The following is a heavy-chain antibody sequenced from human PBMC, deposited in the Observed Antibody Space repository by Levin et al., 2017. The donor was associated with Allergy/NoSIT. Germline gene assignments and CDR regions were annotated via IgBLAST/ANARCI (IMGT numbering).Heavy chain of an antibody. CDR3: AKDGIVVVPAANFDY. Sequence: SCAASGFTFSSYAMSWVRQAPGKGLEWVSAISGSGGSTYYADSVKGRFTISRDNSKNTLYLQMNSLRAEDTAVYYCAKDGIVVVPAANFDYWGQGTLVTVSS. D-gene: IGHD2-2*01. CDR2: ISGSGGST. V-gene: IGHV3-23*01. J-gene: IGHJ4*02. CDR1: GFTFSSYA.